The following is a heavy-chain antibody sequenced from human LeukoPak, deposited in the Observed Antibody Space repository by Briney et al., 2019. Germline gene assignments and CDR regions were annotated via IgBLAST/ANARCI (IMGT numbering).Heavy chain of an antibody. V-gene: IGHV3-74*01. Sequence: GGSLRLSCAASGFTFSSYWMHWVRQAPGKGLVWVSRINSVGSSTSSADSVKGRFTISRDNAKNTLYLRMNSLRAEDTAVYYCARDFDRYYFDYWGQGTLVTVSS. J-gene: IGHJ4*02. CDR3: ARDFDRYYFDY. CDR1: GFTFSSYW. CDR2: INSVGSST. D-gene: IGHD3-9*01.